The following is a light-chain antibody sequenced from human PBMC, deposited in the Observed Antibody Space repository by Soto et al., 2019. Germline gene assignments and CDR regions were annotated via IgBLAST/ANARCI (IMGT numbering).Light chain of an antibody. CDR2: DAS. V-gene: IGKV3-15*01. CDR3: QQYNNWPPWT. CDR1: QSVSSN. Sequence: EIVMTQSPATLSVPRGERATLSCSASQSVSSNLAWYQQKPSQPPRRLIYDASTRATGIPARFSGSGSGTEFTLTISSLQSEDFAVYYCQQYNNWPPWTFGQGTKVEI. J-gene: IGKJ1*01.